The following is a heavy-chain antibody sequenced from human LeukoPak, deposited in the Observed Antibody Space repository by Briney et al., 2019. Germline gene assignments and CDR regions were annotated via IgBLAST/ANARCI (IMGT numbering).Heavy chain of an antibody. J-gene: IGHJ5*02. D-gene: IGHD4-17*01. CDR3: ARGPLTVTRGFDP. V-gene: IGHV4-4*07. Sequence: SETLSLTCTVSGGSINIYYWSWIRQPAGKGLEWVGRIYTSGSTNYNPSLKSRVTMSVDTSKNQFSLKLSSVTAADTAIYYCARGPLTVTRGFDPWGQGTLVTVSS. CDR1: GGSINIYY. CDR2: IYTSGST.